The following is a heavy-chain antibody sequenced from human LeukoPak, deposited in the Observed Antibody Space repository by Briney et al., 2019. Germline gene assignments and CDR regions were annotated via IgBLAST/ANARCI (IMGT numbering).Heavy chain of an antibody. CDR1: GGSISSGGYY. CDR2: IYYSGST. V-gene: IGHV4-31*03. Sequence: SETLSLTCTVSGGSISSGGYYWSWIRQHPGKGLEWIGYIYYSGSTCYNPSLKSRVTISVDTSNNQFSLKLSSVTAADTAVYYCARSSSWSSDYWGQGTLVTVSS. J-gene: IGHJ4*02. CDR3: ARSSSWSSDY. D-gene: IGHD6-13*01.